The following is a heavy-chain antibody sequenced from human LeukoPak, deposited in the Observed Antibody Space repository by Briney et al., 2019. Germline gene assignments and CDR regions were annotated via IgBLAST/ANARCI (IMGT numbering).Heavy chain of an antibody. Sequence: ASVKVSCKASGYTFTSYYMHWVRQAPGQGLEWMGIINPSGGSTSYTQKFQGRVTMTRDTSTSTVYMELSSLRSEDTAVYYCARNGGYYDSCGYRDHNWFDPWGQGTLVTVSS. CDR1: GYTFTSYY. CDR2: INPSGGST. CDR3: ARNGGYYDSCGYRDHNWFDP. D-gene: IGHD3-22*01. J-gene: IGHJ5*02. V-gene: IGHV1-46*01.